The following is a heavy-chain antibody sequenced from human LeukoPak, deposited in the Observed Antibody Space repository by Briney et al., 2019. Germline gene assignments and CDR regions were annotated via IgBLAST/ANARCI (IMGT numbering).Heavy chain of an antibody. V-gene: IGHV4-34*01. Sequence: SETLSLTCAVYGGSFSGYYWSWIRQPPGKELEWIGEINHSGSTNYNPSLKSRVTISVDTSKNQFSLKLSSVTAADTAVYYCARGRRAAASVNFDYWGQGTLVTVSS. CDR2: INHSGST. D-gene: IGHD6-13*01. CDR1: GGSFSGYY. CDR3: ARGRRAAASVNFDY. J-gene: IGHJ4*02.